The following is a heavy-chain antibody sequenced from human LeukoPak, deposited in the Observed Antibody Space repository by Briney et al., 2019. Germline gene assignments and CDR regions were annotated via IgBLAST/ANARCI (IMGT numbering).Heavy chain of an antibody. CDR3: ARATVTTASLFDY. CDR1: GCTFTSYW. D-gene: IGHD4-17*01. CDR2: IYPGDSDI. V-gene: IGHV5-51*01. J-gene: IGHJ4*02. Sequence: GESLKISCKGSGCTFTSYWIGWVRQMPGKGLEWMGIIYPGDSDIRYSPSFQGQVTISADKSITTAYLQWSSLKASDTAMYYCARATVTTASLFDYWGQGTLVTVSS.